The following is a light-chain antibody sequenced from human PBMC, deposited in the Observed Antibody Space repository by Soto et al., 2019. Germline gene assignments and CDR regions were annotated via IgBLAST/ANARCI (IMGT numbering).Light chain of an antibody. CDR3: QKYNKAPWT. V-gene: IGKV1-27*01. Sequence: DIPMTQSPSSLSASEGDRVTITCRASQGISNYLAWYQQKPGKVPKLLIYGASTLHSGVPSRFSGSGSGTDFTLTISSLQPEDVATYYCQKYNKAPWTFGPGTRVEIK. CDR2: GAS. J-gene: IGKJ1*01. CDR1: QGISNY.